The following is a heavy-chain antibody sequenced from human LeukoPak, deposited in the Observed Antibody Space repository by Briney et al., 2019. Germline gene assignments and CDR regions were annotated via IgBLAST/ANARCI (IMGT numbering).Heavy chain of an antibody. V-gene: IGHV4-30-4*01. CDR1: GGSISSGDYY. CDR2: XYYSGST. D-gene: IGHD3-9*01. J-gene: IGHJ4*02. CDR3: ARFHQVLRYFDWPKYYFDY. Sequence: SQTLSLTCTVSGGSISSGDYYWSWIRQPPGTGXXXXXXXYYSGSTYYNPSLKSRVTISVDTSKNQFSLKLSSVTAADTAVYYCARFHQVLRYFDWPKYYFDYWGQGTLVTVSS.